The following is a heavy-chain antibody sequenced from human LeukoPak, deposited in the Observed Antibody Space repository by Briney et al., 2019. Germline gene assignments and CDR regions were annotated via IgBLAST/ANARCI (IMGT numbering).Heavy chain of an antibody. D-gene: IGHD4-11*01. V-gene: IGHV3-48*03. Sequence: GGSLRRSCAASGFTFSSYEMNWVRQSRGKGLEWVSYISSSGDTRYYADSVKGRFTISRDNAKNSLYLQMNSLRAEDTAVYYCARSSTFDYWGQGTLVTVSS. CDR1: GFTFSSYE. CDR2: ISSSGDTR. J-gene: IGHJ4*02. CDR3: ARSSTFDY.